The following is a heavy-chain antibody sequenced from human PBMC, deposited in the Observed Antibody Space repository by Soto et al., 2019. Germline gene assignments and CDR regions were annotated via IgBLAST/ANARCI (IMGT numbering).Heavy chain of an antibody. V-gene: IGHV4-30-4*01. Sequence: SETLSLTCTVSGGSISSGDYYWSWIRQPPGKGLEWIGYIYYSGSTYYNPSLKSRVTISVDTSKNQFSLKLTSVTAADTAVYYCARRSGYGNFDYWGQGTLVTVSS. J-gene: IGHJ4*02. CDR3: ARRSGYGNFDY. CDR1: GGSISSGDYY. D-gene: IGHD5-12*01. CDR2: IYYSGST.